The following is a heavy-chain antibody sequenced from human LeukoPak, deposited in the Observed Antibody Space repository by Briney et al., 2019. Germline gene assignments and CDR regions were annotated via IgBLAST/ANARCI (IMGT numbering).Heavy chain of an antibody. V-gene: IGHV3-20*04. CDR3: ARLVSYSGSYQPSYYFDY. D-gene: IGHD1-26*01. Sequence: GGSLRLSCAALESTFEDYGMSWARKAQGKGLNWVSGINWNGGSTGYADSVKGRFTISRDNAKNSLYLQMNSLRAEDTALYYCARLVSYSGSYQPSYYFDYWGQGTLVTVSS. J-gene: IGHJ4*02. CDR1: ESTFEDYG. CDR2: INWNGGST.